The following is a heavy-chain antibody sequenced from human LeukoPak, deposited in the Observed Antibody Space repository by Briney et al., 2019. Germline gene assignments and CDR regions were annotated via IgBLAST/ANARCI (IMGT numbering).Heavy chain of an antibody. D-gene: IGHD4-23*01. V-gene: IGHV3-21*01. J-gene: IGHJ1*01. CDR1: GFTLNYYS. CDR2: MSSSKSYI. Sequence: PGGSLRLSCAASGFTLNYYSMVWVRQAPGKGLEWVSSMSSSKSYIYYADSVKGRFTISGDNAKNSLYLQMNSLRAEDTAVYYCAKYPTVVTSPEYFQHWGQGTLVTVSS. CDR3: AKYPTVVTSPEYFQH.